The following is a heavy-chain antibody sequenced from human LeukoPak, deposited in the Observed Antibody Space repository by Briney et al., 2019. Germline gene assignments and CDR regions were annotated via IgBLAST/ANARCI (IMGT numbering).Heavy chain of an antibody. CDR2: ISVSGGST. D-gene: IGHD3-16*01. Sequence: GGSLRLSCAASGFTFSSYSMSWVRQAPGKGLEWVSAISVSGGSTYYADSAKGRFTISRDNAKNTLYLQMDRLRAEDTAVYYCAKAGRYDWVDREGYYFDYWGQGTLVTVSS. V-gene: IGHV3-23*01. CDR3: AKAGRYDWVDREGYYFDY. J-gene: IGHJ4*02. CDR1: GFTFSSYS.